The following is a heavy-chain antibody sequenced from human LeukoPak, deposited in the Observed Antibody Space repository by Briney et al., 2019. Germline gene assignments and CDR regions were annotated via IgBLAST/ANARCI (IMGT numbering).Heavy chain of an antibody. Sequence: PSETLSLTCTVSGGSISSYYWSWIRQPPGKRLEWIGYIYCSGTTHSNPSLKSRVTLSVDTSKNQFSLKLSSATAADTAVYYCARHSANWNNWYFYLWGRGTLVTVSS. CDR3: ARHSANWNNWYFYL. V-gene: IGHV4-59*08. J-gene: IGHJ2*01. CDR2: IYCSGTT. CDR1: GGSISSYY. D-gene: IGHD1-20*01.